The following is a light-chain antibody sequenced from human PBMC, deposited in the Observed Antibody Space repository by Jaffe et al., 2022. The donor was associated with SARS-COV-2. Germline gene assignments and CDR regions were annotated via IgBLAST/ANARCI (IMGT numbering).Light chain of an antibody. CDR3: QQSYTTPRT. CDR1: QSISSY. Sequence: DIQMTQSPSSLSASVGDRVTITCRASQSISSYLNWYQQTPGKAPKLLIYAASTLQSGVPSRFSGSGSGTDFTLTISSLQPEDFATYSCQQSYTTPRTFGQGTKVEIK. CDR2: AAS. V-gene: IGKV1-39*01. J-gene: IGKJ1*01.